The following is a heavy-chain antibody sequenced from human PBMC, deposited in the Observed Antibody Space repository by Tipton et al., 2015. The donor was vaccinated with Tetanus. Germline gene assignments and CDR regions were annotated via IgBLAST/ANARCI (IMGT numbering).Heavy chain of an antibody. D-gene: IGHD3-3*01. CDR1: GFTFSSYP. CDR2: IGHEGTPK. V-gene: IGHV3-30*02. J-gene: IGHJ4*02. Sequence: SLRLSCAASGFTFSSYPMHWVRQAPGLRLEWLAFIGHEGTPKLYAGSVKGRFTISRDYSKNTVFLDMSNLRAEDTALYYCAKDLEWSFDYWGQGTRVTVSS. CDR3: AKDLEWSFDY.